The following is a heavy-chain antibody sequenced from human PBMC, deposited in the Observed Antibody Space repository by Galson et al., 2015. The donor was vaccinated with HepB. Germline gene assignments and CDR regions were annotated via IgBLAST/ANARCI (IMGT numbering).Heavy chain of an antibody. D-gene: IGHD6-19*01. CDR3: ARDDGEEYSSGWAVDY. J-gene: IGHJ4*02. Sequence: SLRLSCAASGFTFSNYGMHWVRQAPGKGLDWVAVIWFDGSDKYYADSVKGRFTISRDNSKNTLYLRMDSLTAEDTAVYYCARDDGEEYSSGWAVDYWGQGTLVTVSS. V-gene: IGHV3-33*01. CDR2: IWFDGSDK. CDR1: GFTFSNYG.